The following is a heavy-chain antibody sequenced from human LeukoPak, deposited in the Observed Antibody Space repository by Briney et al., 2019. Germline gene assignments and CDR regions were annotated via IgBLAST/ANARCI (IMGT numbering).Heavy chain of an antibody. Sequence: GGSLRLSCAASGFTFSSYSMNWVRQAPGKGLEWVSSISSSSSSYIYYADSVKGRFTISRDNAKNSLYLQMNSLRAEDTAVYYCASEVEMGTPADYWGQGTLVTVSS. CDR3: ASEVEMGTPADY. J-gene: IGHJ4*02. D-gene: IGHD5-24*01. V-gene: IGHV3-21*01. CDR2: ISSSSSSYI. CDR1: GFTFSSYS.